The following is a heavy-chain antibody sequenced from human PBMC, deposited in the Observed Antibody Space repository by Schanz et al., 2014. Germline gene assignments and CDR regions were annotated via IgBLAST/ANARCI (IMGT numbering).Heavy chain of an antibody. Sequence: QLQLQESGSGLVKPSQTLSLTCGVSGGSISSGGSSWNWIRQPPGKGLEWIGYIYHSGSTYYNPSLKSRVTISVDRSKNQFSLILTAETAADTAVYYCARSPGDFPGWFDSWGQGTLVTVSS. V-gene: IGHV4-30-2*01. D-gene: IGHD4-17*01. CDR2: IYHSGST. J-gene: IGHJ5*01. CDR3: ARSPGDFPGWFDS. CDR1: GGSISSGGSS.